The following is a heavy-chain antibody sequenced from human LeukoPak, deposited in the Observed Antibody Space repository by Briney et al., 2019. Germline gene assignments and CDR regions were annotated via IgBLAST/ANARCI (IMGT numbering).Heavy chain of an antibody. D-gene: IGHD5-18*01. V-gene: IGHV4-39*01. J-gene: IGHJ5*02. CDR3: ARQGYSYGYPNWFDP. CDR2: VYYSGTT. Sequence: SETLSLTCTVSGGSISSSSYYWGWIRQPRGRGLEWIGSVYYSGTTYYNSSLKSRVTISVNTSKNQFSLKLNSVTAADTAMYYCARQGYSYGYPNWFDPWGQGTLVTVSS. CDR1: GGSISSSSYY.